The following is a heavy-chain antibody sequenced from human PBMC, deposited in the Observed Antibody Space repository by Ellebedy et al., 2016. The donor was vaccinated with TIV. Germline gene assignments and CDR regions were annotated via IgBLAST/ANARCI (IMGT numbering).Heavy chain of an antibody. CDR1: GYSFTSYW. CDR3: ARTILHYGGNSGAFDI. D-gene: IGHD4-23*01. CDR2: IYPGDSDT. V-gene: IGHV5-51*01. Sequence: GESLKISCKGSGYSFTSYWIGWVRQMPGKGLEWMGIIYPGDSDTRYSPPFQGQVTISADKSISTAYLQWSSLKASDTAMYYCARTILHYGGNSGAFDIWGQGTMVTVSS. J-gene: IGHJ3*02.